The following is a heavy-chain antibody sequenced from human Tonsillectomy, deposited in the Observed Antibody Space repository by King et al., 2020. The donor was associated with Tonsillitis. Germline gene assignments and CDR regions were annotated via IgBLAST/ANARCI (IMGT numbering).Heavy chain of an antibody. CDR1: GFTFSSYG. CDR2: IRYDGSNK. J-gene: IGHJ3*02. Sequence: VQLVESGGGVVQPGGSLRLSCVASGFTFSSYGMHWVRQAPGKGLEWVAVIRYDGSNKDYADSVKGRFAISRDNFKNTLYLQMNSLRAEDTAVYYCAKVRHPLSFNLETDAFDIWGQGTLVSVSS. V-gene: IGHV3-30*02. CDR3: AKVRHPLSFNLETDAFDI. D-gene: IGHD1-1*01.